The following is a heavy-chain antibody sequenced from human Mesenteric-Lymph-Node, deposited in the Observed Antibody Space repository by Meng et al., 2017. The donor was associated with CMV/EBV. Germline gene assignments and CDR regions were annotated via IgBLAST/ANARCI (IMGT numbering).Heavy chain of an antibody. D-gene: IGHD3-3*01. Sequence: SETLSLTCAVSGGSFRGYSWSWIRQPPGKGLEWIGEIDHTGDSNYNPSLRSRLTMSLDMSKNQFSLSLTSVTAADTAVYYCARSVDFWSGYYDFDHWGQGTLVTVSS. J-gene: IGHJ4*02. CDR1: GGSFRGYS. CDR3: ARSVDFWSGYYDFDH. V-gene: IGHV4-34*01. CDR2: IDHTGDS.